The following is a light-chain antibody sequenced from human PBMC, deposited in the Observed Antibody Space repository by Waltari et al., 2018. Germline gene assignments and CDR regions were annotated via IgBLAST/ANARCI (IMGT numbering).Light chain of an antibody. Sequence: EIVVTQAPGNLSLLSGERANLPCMASQRVNNNYLAWYQQKPGQALRRVVYGAFTRATRIPARFRRSESGTYFTLTISRLEPEPFAAYYCQQYATSPDAFGGGPKVDI. V-gene: IGKV3-20*01. CDR2: GAF. J-gene: IGKJ4*01. CDR3: QQYATSPDA. CDR1: QRVNNNY.